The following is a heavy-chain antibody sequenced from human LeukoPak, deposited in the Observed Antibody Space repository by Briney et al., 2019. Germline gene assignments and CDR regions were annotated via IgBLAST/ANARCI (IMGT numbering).Heavy chain of an antibody. CDR2: IYTSGNT. V-gene: IGHV4-4*07. CDR1: GGSISSYY. Sequence: SETLSLTCTVSGGSISSYYWSWIRQPAGKGLEWIGRIYTSGNTYYNPSLKSRVTMSLDTSKNQFSLKLTSVTAADTAVYYCAGAVGATTYWGFDYWGRGTLVTVSS. D-gene: IGHD1-26*01. J-gene: IGHJ4*02. CDR3: AGAVGATTYWGFDY.